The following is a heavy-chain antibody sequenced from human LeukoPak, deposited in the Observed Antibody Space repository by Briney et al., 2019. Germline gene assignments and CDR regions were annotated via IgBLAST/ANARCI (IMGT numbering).Heavy chain of an antibody. J-gene: IGHJ4*02. Sequence: SVKVSCKASGGTFSSYAISWSRQAPGQGLEWMGRIIPIFGTANYAQKFQGRVTITTDESTSTAYMELSSLRSEDTAVYYCASVWIGGSAYYFDAYWGQGTLVTVSS. CDR3: ASVWIGGSAYYFDAY. V-gene: IGHV1-69*05. CDR1: GGTFSSYA. D-gene: IGHD2/OR15-2a*01. CDR2: IIPIFGTA.